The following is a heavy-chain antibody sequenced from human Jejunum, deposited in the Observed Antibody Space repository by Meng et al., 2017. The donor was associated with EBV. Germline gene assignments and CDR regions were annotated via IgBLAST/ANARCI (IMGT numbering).Heavy chain of an antibody. Sequence: QVPPQQGGAGLLKPSETLSLTCAVSGGSFGGYFWTWIRQAPGKGLEWIGEINQVGSTNYNPSLKSRVTISVDTSNIQFSLKVTSVTAADTAVYYCARSGAIIGVQGAPDYWGQGTLVTVSS. V-gene: IGHV4-34*01. CDR3: ARSGAIIGVQGAPDY. J-gene: IGHJ4*02. D-gene: IGHD3-3*01. CDR2: INQVGST. CDR1: GGSFGGYF.